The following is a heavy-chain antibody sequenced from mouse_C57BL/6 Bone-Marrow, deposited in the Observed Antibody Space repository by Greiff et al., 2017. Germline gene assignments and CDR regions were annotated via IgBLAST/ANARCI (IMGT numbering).Heavy chain of an antibody. D-gene: IGHD3-2*02. CDR1: GYTFTSYW. J-gene: IGHJ1*03. CDR2: INPSSGYT. CDR3: ARELRLYWYFYV. Sequence: VQLQQSGAELAKPGASVKLSCKASGYTFTSYWMHWVKQRPGQGLEWIGYINPSSGYTKYNQKFKDKATLNADKSSSTAYMQLSSLTYEDSAVYYCARELRLYWYFYVWGTGTTVTVSS. V-gene: IGHV1-7*01.